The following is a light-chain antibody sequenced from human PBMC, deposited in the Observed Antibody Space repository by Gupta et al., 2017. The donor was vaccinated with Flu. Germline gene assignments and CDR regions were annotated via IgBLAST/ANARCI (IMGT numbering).Light chain of an antibody. CDR1: QDIRTW. V-gene: IGKV1D-16*01. CDR2: AAS. J-gene: IGKJ4*01. CDR3: QQYNSFPLT. Sequence: DIQLTQSPSSLSASVGDRVTITCRASQDIRTWLAWYQQKPEKAPKSLIYAASNLQSGVPARFSGGGSGTDFTLTISRLQPEDFATYYCQQYNSFPLTFGGGTKVEIK.